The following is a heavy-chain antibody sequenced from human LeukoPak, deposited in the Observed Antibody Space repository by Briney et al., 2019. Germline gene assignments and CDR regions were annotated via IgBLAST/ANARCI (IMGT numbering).Heavy chain of an antibody. CDR3: AKIRHIAASNDAFDI. V-gene: IGHV3-48*03. Sequence: PGGSLRLSCAASGFTFSSYEMNWVRQAPGKGLEWVSYISSSGSTIYYADSVKGRFTISRDNAKNSLYLQMNSLRAEDTAVYYCAKIRHIAASNDAFDIWGQGTMVTVSS. D-gene: IGHD6-13*01. J-gene: IGHJ3*02. CDR2: ISSSGSTI. CDR1: GFTFSSYE.